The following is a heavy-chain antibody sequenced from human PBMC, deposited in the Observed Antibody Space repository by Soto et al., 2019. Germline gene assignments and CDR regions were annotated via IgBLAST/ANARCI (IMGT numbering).Heavy chain of an antibody. D-gene: IGHD2-15*01. J-gene: IGHJ5*02. CDR2: LNIINGNT. CDR1: GYTFTSYA. Sequence: ASVKVSCKASGYTFTSYAIHWVRQAPGQGLEWLGWLNIINGNTQYAPKLHGRVTLTRDTSASTAYMELSSLRSEDTAVYYCASEHLFGGRWWVLWFGPWGQGTLVTVSS. CDR3: ASEHLFGGRWWVLWFGP. V-gene: IGHV1-3*04.